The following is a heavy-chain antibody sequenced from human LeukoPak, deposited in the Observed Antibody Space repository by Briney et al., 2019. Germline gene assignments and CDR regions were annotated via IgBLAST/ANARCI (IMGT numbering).Heavy chain of an antibody. J-gene: IGHJ4*02. V-gene: IGHV3-33*01. CDR1: GFTFRSHG. CDR2: IWYDGSNS. Sequence: GKSLRLSCAASGFTFRSHGMHWVRQAPGKGLQWVGVIWYDGSNSYYADSVKGRFTISRDNSKDTLYLQMNSLRAEDTAVYYCAREWEQTLDYWGQGTLVTVSS. CDR3: AREWEQTLDY. D-gene: IGHD1-26*01.